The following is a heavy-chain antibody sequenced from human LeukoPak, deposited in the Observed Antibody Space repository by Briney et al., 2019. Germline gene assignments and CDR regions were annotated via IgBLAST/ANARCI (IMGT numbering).Heavy chain of an antibody. J-gene: IGHJ4*02. CDR3: ARDERITIFGVVIRLHFDY. D-gene: IGHD3-3*01. CDR1: GYTFTSYG. V-gene: IGHV1-18*01. Sequence: ASVTVSFTASGYTFTSYGISWVRQAPGQGLEWVGWISAYNGNTNYAQKLQGRVTMTTDTSTSTAYMELRSLRSDNTAVYYCARDERITIFGVVIRLHFDYWGQGTLVTVSS. CDR2: ISAYNGNT.